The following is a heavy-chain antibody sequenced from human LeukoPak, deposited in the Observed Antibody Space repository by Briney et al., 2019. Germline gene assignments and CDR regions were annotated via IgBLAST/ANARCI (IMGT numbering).Heavy chain of an antibody. CDR2: INWSGGST. Sequence: GGSLRLSCAASGFTFDDYGMSWVRQAPGKGLEWVSTINWSGGSTGYADSVKGRFTISRDNAKNSLYLQMNSLRAEDTALYYCARGRIAAAGNFDYWGQGTLVTVSS. D-gene: IGHD6-13*01. CDR1: GFTFDDYG. V-gene: IGHV3-20*04. CDR3: ARGRIAAAGNFDY. J-gene: IGHJ4*02.